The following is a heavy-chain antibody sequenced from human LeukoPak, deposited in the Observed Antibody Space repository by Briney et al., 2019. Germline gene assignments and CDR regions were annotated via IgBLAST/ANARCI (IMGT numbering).Heavy chain of an antibody. J-gene: IGHJ6*03. CDR3: ARMTMIRGKTSYMDV. CDR2: ISSSGST. Sequence: PSETLSLTCTVSRASISSGAYYWSWIRQPAGKGLEWIGRISSSGSTVYNPSLKSRLTISVDTSKSQFSLKLRSVTAADKAIYYCARMTMIRGKTSYMDVWGRGTTVT. V-gene: IGHV4-61*02. D-gene: IGHD3-10*01. CDR1: RASISSGAYY.